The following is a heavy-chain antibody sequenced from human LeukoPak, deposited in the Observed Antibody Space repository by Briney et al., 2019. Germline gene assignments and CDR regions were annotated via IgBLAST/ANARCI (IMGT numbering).Heavy chain of an antibody. J-gene: IGHJ4*02. CDR3: ARDLGGIVVVPAARGIAAAGTFDY. V-gene: IGHV3-11*01. D-gene: IGHD2-2*01. CDR2: ISSSGSTI. Sequence: GGSLRLSCAASGFTFSDYYMSWIRRAPGKGLEWVSYISSSGSTIYYADSVKGRFTISRDNAKNSLYLQMNSLRAEDTAVYYCARDLGGIVVVPAARGIAAAGTFDYWGQGTLVTVSS. CDR1: GFTFSDYY.